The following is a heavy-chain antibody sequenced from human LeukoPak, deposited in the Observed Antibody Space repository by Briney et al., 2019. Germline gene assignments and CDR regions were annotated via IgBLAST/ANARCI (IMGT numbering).Heavy chain of an antibody. J-gene: IGHJ4*02. Sequence: GGSLRLSCAASGFTVSTNYMTWVRQAPGKGLEWVSVIYSGGSTYYADSVKGRFTISRDNSKNTLYLQMNSLRAEDTAVYYCAKAPGIVATVSVYWGQGTLVTVSS. CDR1: GFTVSTNY. CDR2: IYSGGST. CDR3: AKAPGIVATVSVY. V-gene: IGHV3-53*01. D-gene: IGHD5-12*01.